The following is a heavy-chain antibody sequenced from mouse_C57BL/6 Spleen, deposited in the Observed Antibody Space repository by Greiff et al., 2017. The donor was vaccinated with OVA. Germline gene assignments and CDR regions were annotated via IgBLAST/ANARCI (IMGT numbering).Heavy chain of an antibody. V-gene: IGHV5-4*01. CDR1: GFTFSSYA. J-gene: IGHJ3*01. Sequence: EVQLVESGGGLVKPGGSLKLSCAASGFTFSSYAMSWVRQTPEKRLEWVATISDGGSYTYYPDNVKGRFTISRDNAKNNLYLQMSHLKSEDTAMYYCARERIITTVVALFAYWGQGTLVTVSA. CDR3: ARERIITTVVALFAY. CDR2: ISDGGSYT. D-gene: IGHD1-1*01.